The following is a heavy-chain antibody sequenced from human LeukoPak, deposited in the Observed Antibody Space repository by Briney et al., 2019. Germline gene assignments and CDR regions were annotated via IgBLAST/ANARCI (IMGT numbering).Heavy chain of an antibody. Sequence: GGSLRLSCAASGFTFNTYSMDWVRQAPGKGLVWVSSISSTSSYIYYADSVKGRFTISRDNAKSSLYLQMNSLRAEDTAVYYCARNAGRTGTTDLDYWGQGSLVT. CDR2: ISSTSSYI. CDR3: ARNAGRTGTTDLDY. CDR1: GFTFNTYS. V-gene: IGHV3-21*01. J-gene: IGHJ4*02. D-gene: IGHD1-7*01.